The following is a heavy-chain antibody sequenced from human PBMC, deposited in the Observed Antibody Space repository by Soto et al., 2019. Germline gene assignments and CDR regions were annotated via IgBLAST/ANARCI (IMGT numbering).Heavy chain of an antibody. CDR2: IYYSGST. V-gene: IGHV4-39*07. J-gene: IGHJ6*02. CDR3: ARAHYGDYGYGMDV. D-gene: IGHD4-17*01. Sequence: PSETLSLTCTFSGGTINSTSYYLGWIRQPPGKGLEWIGSIYYSGSTYYNPSLKSRVTISVDTSKNQFSLKLSSVTAADTAVYYCARAHYGDYGYGMDVWGQGTTVTVSS. CDR1: GGTINSTSYY.